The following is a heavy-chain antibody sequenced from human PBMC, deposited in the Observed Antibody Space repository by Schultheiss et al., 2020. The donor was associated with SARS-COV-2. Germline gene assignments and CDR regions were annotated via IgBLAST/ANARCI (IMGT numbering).Heavy chain of an antibody. CDR1: GYTFTSYG. CDR3: ARTAANIYGFLDYYGMDV. V-gene: IGHV1-18*01. J-gene: IGHJ6*02. Sequence: ASVKVSCKASGYTFTSYGISWVRQAPGQGLEWMGWISAYNGNTNYAQKLQGRVTITADKSTSTAYMELSSLRSEDTAVYYCARTAANIYGFLDYYGMDVWGQGTTVTVSS. D-gene: IGHD4-17*01. CDR2: ISAYNGNT.